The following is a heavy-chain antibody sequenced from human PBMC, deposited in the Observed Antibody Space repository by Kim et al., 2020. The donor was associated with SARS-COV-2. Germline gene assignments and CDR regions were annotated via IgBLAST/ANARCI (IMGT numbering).Heavy chain of an antibody. J-gene: IGHJ4*02. D-gene: IGHD5-12*01. Sequence: SETLSLTCTVSGGSVSSSSYYWGWIRQPPGKGLEWIGSLHYSGTTYYNPSLKSRVTISVDTSKNQFSLKLRSVTAADTAVYYCARARGYNYVFYWGQGILVTVSS. CDR3: ARARGYNYVFY. CDR2: LHYSGTT. CDR1: GGSVSSSSYY. V-gene: IGHV4-39*01.